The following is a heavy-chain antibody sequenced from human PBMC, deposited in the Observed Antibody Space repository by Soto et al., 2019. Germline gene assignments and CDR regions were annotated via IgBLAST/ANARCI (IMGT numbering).Heavy chain of an antibody. CDR1: GFTFSSYA. D-gene: IGHD6-19*01. CDR3: AKEPAVGELAVAGDY. Sequence: PGGSLRLSCAASGFTFSSYAMSWARQAPGKGLEWVSAISGSGGSTYYADSVKGRFTISRDNSKNTLYLQMNSLRAEDTAVYYCAKEPAVGELAVAGDYWGQGXLVTVYS. V-gene: IGHV3-23*01. J-gene: IGHJ4*02. CDR2: ISGSGGST.